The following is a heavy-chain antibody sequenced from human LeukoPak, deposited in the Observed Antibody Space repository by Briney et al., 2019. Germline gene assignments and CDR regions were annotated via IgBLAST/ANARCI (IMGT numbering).Heavy chain of an antibody. CDR1: GFAFSSYA. Sequence: PGGSLRLSCAASGFAFSSYAMSWVRQAPGKGLEWVSAITGSGGSTYYADSVKGRFTISRDNSKNTLYLQMNSLRAEDTAVYYCAKEGGLLWFGESKSFDYWGQGTLVTVSS. CDR2: ITGSGGST. D-gene: IGHD3-10*01. CDR3: AKEGGLLWFGESKSFDY. V-gene: IGHV3-23*01. J-gene: IGHJ4*02.